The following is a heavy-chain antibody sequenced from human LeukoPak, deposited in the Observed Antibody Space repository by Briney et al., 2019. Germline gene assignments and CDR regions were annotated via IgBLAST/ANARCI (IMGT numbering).Heavy chain of an antibody. V-gene: IGHV4-59*01. J-gene: IGHJ3*02. CDR3: ARGILTGPIYAFDI. CDR2: IYYSGST. CDR1: GGSISSYY. D-gene: IGHD3-9*01. Sequence: SETLSLTCTVSGGSISSYYWSWIRQPPGKGLEWIGYIYYSGSTNYNPSLKSRVTISVDTSKNQFSLKLNSVPAADTAVYYCARGILTGPIYAFDIWGQGTLVTVSS.